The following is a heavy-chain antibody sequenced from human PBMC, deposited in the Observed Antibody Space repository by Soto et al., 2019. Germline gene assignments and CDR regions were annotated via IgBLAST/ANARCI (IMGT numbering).Heavy chain of an antibody. V-gene: IGHV3-30*03. CDR1: GFTFRSFV. CDR2: TSYDGSNT. D-gene: IGHD3-16*01. Sequence: ESGGGVVQPGTSLRLSCVGSGFTFRSFVIHWVRQAPGKGLEWVALTSYDGSNTYYGDSVKGRFTISRDNSKNTVDLQMDSLRVEETALYYCARWGTTGGLDFWGQGTLVSVSS. J-gene: IGHJ4*02. CDR3: ARWGTTGGLDF.